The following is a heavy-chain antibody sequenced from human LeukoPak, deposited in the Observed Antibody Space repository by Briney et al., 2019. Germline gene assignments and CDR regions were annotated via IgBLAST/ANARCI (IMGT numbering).Heavy chain of an antibody. Sequence: APVKVSCKASGYTFTSYYMHWVRQAPGQGLEWMGVINPSGGSTNYAQKFQGRVTMTKDTSTSTVYMELSSLRSEDTAVYYCARTYYDILTGYYTLFDYWSQGTLVTVSS. D-gene: IGHD3-9*01. J-gene: IGHJ4*02. V-gene: IGHV1-46*01. CDR3: ARTYYDILTGYYTLFDY. CDR2: INPSGGST. CDR1: GYTFTSYY.